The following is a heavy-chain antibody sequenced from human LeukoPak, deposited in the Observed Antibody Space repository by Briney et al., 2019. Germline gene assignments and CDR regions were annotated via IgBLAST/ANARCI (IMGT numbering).Heavy chain of an antibody. CDR1: GFAFSSYA. CDR3: AKGNGKAAAGSVVDY. Sequence: PGGSLRLSCAASGFAFSSYAMSWVRQAPGKGLEWVSSIIGSGGTTYYADSVKGRFPISRDNSKNTLYLQMNSLRPDDMAVYYCAKGNGKAAAGSVVDYWGQGTLVTVSS. J-gene: IGHJ4*02. V-gene: IGHV3-23*01. D-gene: IGHD6-13*01. CDR2: IIGSGGTT.